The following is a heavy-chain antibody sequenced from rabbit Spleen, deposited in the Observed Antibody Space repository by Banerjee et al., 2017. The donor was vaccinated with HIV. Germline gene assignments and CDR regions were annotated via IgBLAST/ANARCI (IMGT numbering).Heavy chain of an antibody. CDR3: ARDTSSSFSSYGMDL. J-gene: IGHJ6*01. V-gene: IGHV1S40*01. Sequence: QSLEESGGGLVKPEGSLTLTCKASGFSFSDRDVMCWVRQAPGKGLEWIACINTATGKAVYASWAKGRVTISKTSSTTVTLQVTRLTAADTATYFCARDTSSSFSSYGMDLWGQGTLVTVS. CDR2: INTATGKA. CDR1: GFSFSDRDV. D-gene: IGHD1-1*01.